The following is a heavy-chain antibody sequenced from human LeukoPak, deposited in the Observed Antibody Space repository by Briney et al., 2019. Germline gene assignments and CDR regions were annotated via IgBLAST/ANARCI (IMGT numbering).Heavy chain of an antibody. CDR3: ARDHIVAAAPRIHYYYYGMDV. Sequence: GGSLRLSCAASGFTFDDYAMHWVRQAPGKGLEWVPGISWNSGSIGYADSVKGRFTISRDNAKNSLYLQMNSLRAEDTAVYYCARDHIVAAAPRIHYYYYGMDVWGQGTTVTVSS. V-gene: IGHV3-9*01. J-gene: IGHJ6*02. CDR2: ISWNSGSI. CDR1: GFTFDDYA. D-gene: IGHD5-12*01.